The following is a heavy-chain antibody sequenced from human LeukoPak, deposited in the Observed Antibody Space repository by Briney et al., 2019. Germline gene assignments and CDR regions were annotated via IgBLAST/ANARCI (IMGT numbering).Heavy chain of an antibody. CDR2: INSDGSST. V-gene: IGHV3-74*01. CDR1: GFTFSSYW. J-gene: IGHJ4*02. CDR3: ARDGSWLSGSYGDY. Sequence: PGGSLRLSCAASGFTFSSYWMHWVRQAPGKGLVWDSRINSDGSSTSYADSVKGRFTISRDNAKNTLYLQMNSLRAEDTAVYYCARDGSWLSGSYGDYWGQGTLVTVSS. D-gene: IGHD1-26*01.